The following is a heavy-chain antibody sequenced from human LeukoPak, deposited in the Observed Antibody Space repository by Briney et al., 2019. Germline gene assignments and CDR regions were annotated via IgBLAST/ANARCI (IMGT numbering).Heavy chain of an antibody. D-gene: IGHD3-10*01. Sequence: GGSLKLSCAASGFTFSNYWMTWVRQAPGKGLEWVSAISGSGGSTYYADSVKGRFTISRDNSKNTLYLQMNSLRAEDTAVYYCAKDRLWFGEFGYWGQGTLVTVSS. J-gene: IGHJ4*02. CDR3: AKDRLWFGEFGY. CDR1: GFTFSNYW. V-gene: IGHV3-23*01. CDR2: ISGSGGST.